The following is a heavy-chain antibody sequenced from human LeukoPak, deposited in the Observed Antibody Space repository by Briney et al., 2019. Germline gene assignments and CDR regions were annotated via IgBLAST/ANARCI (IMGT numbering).Heavy chain of an antibody. J-gene: IGHJ4*02. V-gene: IGHV1-18*01. CDR1: RYTFTSYG. CDR2: ISAYNGNT. Sequence: ASVKVSCKASRYTFTSYGIRWVRQAPGQRLEWMGWISAYNGNTNYAQKLQGRVTMTTDTPTSTAYMELRSLRSDDTAVYYCARVSGEDGYDILTGYYFDYWGQGTLVTVSS. D-gene: IGHD3-9*01. CDR3: ARVSGEDGYDILTGYYFDY.